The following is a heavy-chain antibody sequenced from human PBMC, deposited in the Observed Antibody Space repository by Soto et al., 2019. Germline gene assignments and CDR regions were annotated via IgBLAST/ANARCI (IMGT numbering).Heavy chain of an antibody. V-gene: IGHV3-73*01. CDR3: SRHRIIWANQMTTVESNDVFDI. D-gene: IGHD4-17*01. CDR2: IKSKANNYAT. Sequence: GGSLRLSCAASGLTFSVSAMHWVRQASGKGLEWVGRIKSKANNYATAYAASVKGRFTISRDDSKNTTYLQISGLKTEDTAVYYCSRHRIIWANQMTTVESNDVFDIWGQGTMVTVSS. J-gene: IGHJ3*02. CDR1: GLTFSVSA.